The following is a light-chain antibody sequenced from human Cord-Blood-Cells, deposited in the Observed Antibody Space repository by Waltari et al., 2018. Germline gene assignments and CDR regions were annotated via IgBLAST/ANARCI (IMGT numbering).Light chain of an antibody. V-gene: IGLV2-14*01. J-gene: IGLJ3*02. CDR1: SSDVGGYNY. Sequence: QSALTQPASVSGSPGQSITISCTGTSSDVGGYNYVSWYQQHPGKAPKLMIYDVSNRPSGVSNRCSGYKSGNTASLTISGLQAEDEADYDCSSYTSSSTLWVFGGGTKLTVL. CDR3: SSYTSSSTLWV. CDR2: DVS.